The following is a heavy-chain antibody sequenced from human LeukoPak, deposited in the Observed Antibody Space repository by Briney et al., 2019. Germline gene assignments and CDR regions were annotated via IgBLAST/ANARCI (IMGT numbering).Heavy chain of an antibody. J-gene: IGHJ4*02. D-gene: IGHD1-26*01. CDR1: GGSFSGYY. Sequence: SETLSLTCAVYGGSFSGYYWSWIRQPPGKGLEWIGEINHSGSTNYNPSLKSRVTISVDTSKNQFSLKLSSVTAADTAVYYCSRESGPFCPFGHWGQGTLVTVTS. CDR2: INHSGST. CDR3: SRESGPFCPFGH. V-gene: IGHV4-34*01.